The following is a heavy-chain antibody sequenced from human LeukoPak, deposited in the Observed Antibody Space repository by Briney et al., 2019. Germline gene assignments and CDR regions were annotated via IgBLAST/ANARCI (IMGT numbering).Heavy chain of an antibody. V-gene: IGHV4-30-2*02. CDR1: GGSISSGGYS. CDR3: ARTPGYSSGWRLDY. CDR2: IYHSGST. Sequence: SQTLSLTCAVSGGSISSGGYSWSWIRQPPGKGLEWIGYIYHSGSTYYNPSLKSRVTISVDRSKNQFSLKLSSVTAADTAVYYCARTPGYSSGWRLDYWGQGSLVTVSS. J-gene: IGHJ4*02. D-gene: IGHD6-19*01.